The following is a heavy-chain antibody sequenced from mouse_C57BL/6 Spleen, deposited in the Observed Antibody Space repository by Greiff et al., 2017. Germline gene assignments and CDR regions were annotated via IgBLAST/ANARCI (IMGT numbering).Heavy chain of an antibody. Sequence: EVKLVESGEGLVKPGGSLKLSCAASGFTFSSYAMSWVRQTPEKRLEWVAYISSGGDYIYYADTVKGRFTISRDNARNTLYLQMSSLKSEDTAMYYCTRDAVYDGYLDYWGQGTTLTVSS. V-gene: IGHV5-9-1*02. CDR2: ISSGGDYI. CDR1: GFTFSSYA. J-gene: IGHJ2*01. D-gene: IGHD2-3*01. CDR3: TRDAVYDGYLDY.